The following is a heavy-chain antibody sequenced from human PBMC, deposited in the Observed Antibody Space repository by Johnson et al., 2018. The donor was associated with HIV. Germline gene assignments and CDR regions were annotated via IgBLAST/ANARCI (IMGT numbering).Heavy chain of an antibody. CDR2: ISYDGNNK. CDR1: GFTFRSYP. CDR3: ARPIARGASNI. Sequence: QVQLVESGGGVVQPGRSLRLSCAASGFTFRSYPMHWVRQAPGKGLEWVAVISYDGNNKYYADSVKGRFTISRDNSKNTLYLQMNSLRAEDTAVYYCARPIARGASNIWGQGTMVTVSS. J-gene: IGHJ3*02. V-gene: IGHV3-30*04. D-gene: IGHD1-26*01.